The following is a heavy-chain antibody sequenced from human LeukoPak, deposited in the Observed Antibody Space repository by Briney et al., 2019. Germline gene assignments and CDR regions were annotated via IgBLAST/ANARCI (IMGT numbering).Heavy chain of an antibody. CDR3: ARDPTIFGVDTIV. V-gene: IGHV4-31*03. CDR2: IYYSGST. CDR1: GCSISSCGYH. J-gene: IGHJ6*02. D-gene: IGHD3-3*01. Sequence: PSQTLSLTCTVSGCSISSCGYHWSWIRQHPGKGLEWIGYIYYSGSTYYNPSLKSRVTISVDTSKNQFSLKLSSVTAADTAVYYCARDPTIFGVDTIVWGQGTTVTVSS.